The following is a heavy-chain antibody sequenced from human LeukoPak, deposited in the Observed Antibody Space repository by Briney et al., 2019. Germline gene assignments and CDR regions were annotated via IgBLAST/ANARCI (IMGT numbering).Heavy chain of an antibody. CDR2: IRYDGTNK. CDR1: GFTFSRYG. V-gene: IGHV3-30*02. CDR3: ATGRDTAMVRLDY. J-gene: IGHJ4*02. Sequence: PGGSLRLSCAASGFTFSRYGMHWVRQAPDKALEWVAFIRYDGTNKYYADSVKGRFTISRDNSKNTMYLQMNSLRAEDTAVYFCATGRDTAMVRLDYWGQGTLVTVSS. D-gene: IGHD5-18*01.